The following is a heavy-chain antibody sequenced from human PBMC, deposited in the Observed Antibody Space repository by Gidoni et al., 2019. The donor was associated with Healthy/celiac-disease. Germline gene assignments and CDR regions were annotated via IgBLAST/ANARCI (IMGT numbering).Heavy chain of an antibody. CDR1: GFTFDDYA. CDR2: ISWNSGSI. Sequence: EVQLVESGGGLVQPGRSLRLSCAASGFTFDDYAMHWVRQAPGKGLGWVSGISWNSGSIGYADSVKGRFTISRDNAKNSLYLQMNSLRAEDTALYYCAKDPDYYYGMDVWGQGTTVTVSS. J-gene: IGHJ6*02. CDR3: AKDPDYYYGMDV. V-gene: IGHV3-9*01.